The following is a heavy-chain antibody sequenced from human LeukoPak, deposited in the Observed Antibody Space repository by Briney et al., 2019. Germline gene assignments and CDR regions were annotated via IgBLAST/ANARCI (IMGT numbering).Heavy chain of an antibody. V-gene: IGHV1-8*01. J-gene: IGHJ6*02. CDR3: ARGDYDILTGYYYYGMDV. CDR1: GYTFTSYD. D-gene: IGHD3-9*01. Sequence: GPSVKVSCQASGYTFTSYDVNWVRQATGQGLEWMGWMNPNSGNTGHAQKFQGRVTMTRNTSISTAYMELSSLRSEDTAVYYCARGDYDILTGYYYYGMDVWGQGTTVTVSS. CDR2: MNPNSGNT.